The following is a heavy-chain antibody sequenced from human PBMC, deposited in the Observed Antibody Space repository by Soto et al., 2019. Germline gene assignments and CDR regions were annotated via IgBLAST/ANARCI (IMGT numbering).Heavy chain of an antibody. D-gene: IGHD4-17*01. CDR2: IIPIFGTA. J-gene: IGHJ6*02. CDR1: GGTFSSYA. V-gene: IGHV1-69*13. CDR3: ARRTYGGHRSRYYYYYGMDV. Sequence: GASVKVSCKASGGTFSSYAISWVRQAPGQGLEWMGGIIPIFGTANYAQKFQGRVTITADESTSTAYMELSSLRSEDTAVYYCARRTYGGHRSRYYYYYGMDVWGQGTTVTVSS.